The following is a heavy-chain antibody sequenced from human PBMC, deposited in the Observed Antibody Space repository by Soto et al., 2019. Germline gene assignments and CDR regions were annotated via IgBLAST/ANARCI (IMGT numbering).Heavy chain of an antibody. Sequence: GESLKISCKGSGYNCAGYWLAWGRQMPGKGLELMGIIYPSDSDTRYRPSFQGQVTISADKSISSAYLQWSSLRASDTAMYYCARGGVSTRTFDYWGQGTPVTVSS. D-gene: IGHD3-3*01. V-gene: IGHV5-51*01. CDR3: ARGGVSTRTFDY. CDR2: IYPSDSDT. CDR1: GYNCAGYW. J-gene: IGHJ4*02.